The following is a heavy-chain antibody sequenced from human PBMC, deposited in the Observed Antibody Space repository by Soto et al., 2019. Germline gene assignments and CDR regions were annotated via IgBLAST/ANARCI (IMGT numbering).Heavy chain of an antibody. CDR3: ARDLGGPDY. CDR2: INNDGSST. D-gene: IGHD3-16*01. V-gene: IGHV3-74*01. CDR1: GFTFSSYW. Sequence: GGSLSLSCAASGFTFSSYWLHWNCEAPGKGLVWGSRINNDGSSTAYADPVKGRFTISRDNAKNTLYLQMNSLRAEDTAIYYCARDLGGPDYWGQGTLVTVSS. J-gene: IGHJ4*02.